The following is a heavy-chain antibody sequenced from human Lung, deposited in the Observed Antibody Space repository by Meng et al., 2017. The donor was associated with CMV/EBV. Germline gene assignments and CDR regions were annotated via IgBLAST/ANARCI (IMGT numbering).Heavy chain of an antibody. CDR1: GFTFSTFA. D-gene: IGHD1-26*01. J-gene: IGHJ6*02. Sequence: GESXKISXAASGFTFSTFAMSWVRQAPGKGLQWVSVIYSGDDSTYYADSVKGRFTISRDNSKNMLYLQMNSLRAEDSAVYFCAKGKWGGYYYYYGMDVWGRGXTVTVSS. CDR2: IYSGDDST. V-gene: IGHV3-23*03. CDR3: AKGKWGGYYYYYGMDV.